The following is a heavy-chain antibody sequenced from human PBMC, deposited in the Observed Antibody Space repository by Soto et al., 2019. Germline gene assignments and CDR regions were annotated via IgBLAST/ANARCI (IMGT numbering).Heavy chain of an antibody. Sequence: EVQLVESGGGLVKPGGSLRLSCAASGFTFSSYSMNWVRQAPGKGLEWVSSISSSSSYIYYADSVKGRFTISRDNAKNSLYLQMNSLRAEDTAVYYCARGLIAVAGTEGWFDPWGQGPLVTVCS. CDR2: ISSSSSYI. D-gene: IGHD6-13*01. CDR3: ARGLIAVAGTEGWFDP. CDR1: GFTFSSYS. V-gene: IGHV3-21*01. J-gene: IGHJ5*02.